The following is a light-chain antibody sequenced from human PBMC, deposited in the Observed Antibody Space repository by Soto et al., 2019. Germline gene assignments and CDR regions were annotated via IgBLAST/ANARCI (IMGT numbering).Light chain of an antibody. CDR1: QTVSANY. J-gene: IGKJ3*01. Sequence: EIVLTQSPGTLSLSPGEGATLSCRASQTVSANYLAWYQQKAGQAPRLLIYGASNRATGIPDRFSGSGSGTDFTLTISRLEPEDFAVYYCQQYGRSPHFGPGTKVDIK. CDR3: QQYGRSPH. V-gene: IGKV3-20*01. CDR2: GAS.